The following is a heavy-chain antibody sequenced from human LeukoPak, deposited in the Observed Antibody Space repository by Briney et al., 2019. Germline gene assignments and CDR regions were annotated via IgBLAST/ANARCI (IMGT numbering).Heavy chain of an antibody. J-gene: IGHJ4*02. V-gene: IGHV3-74*01. CDR3: ANRAIVGATDDY. D-gene: IGHD1-26*01. CDR2: INSDGSST. CDR1: GFTFSSYW. Sequence: GGSLRLSCAASGFTFSSYWMHWVRQAPGKGLVWVSRINSDGSSTSYADSVKGRFTISRDNSKNTLYLQMNSLRAEDTAVYYCANRAIVGATDDYWGQGTLVTVSS.